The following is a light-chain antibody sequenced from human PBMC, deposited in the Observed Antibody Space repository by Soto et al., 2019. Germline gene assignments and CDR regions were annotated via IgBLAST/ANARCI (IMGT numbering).Light chain of an antibody. V-gene: IGKV3-11*01. CDR2: DAS. CDR1: QSVGTY. CDR3: QQRSFWPPFT. Sequence: EIVLTQSPATLSLSPGERATLSCRASQSVGTYLAWYQQIPGQAPRLLIYDASNRATGIRARFSGRGSGTDFTLTISSLEPEDFAVYYCQQRSFWPPFTFGGGTKVEIK. J-gene: IGKJ4*01.